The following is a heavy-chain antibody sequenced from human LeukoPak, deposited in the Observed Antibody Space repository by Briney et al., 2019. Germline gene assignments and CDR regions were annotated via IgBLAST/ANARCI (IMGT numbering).Heavy chain of an antibody. CDR1: GYTFTSYG. Sequence: ASVKVSCKASGYTFTSYGISWVRQAPGQGLEWMGWISAYNGNTNYAQKLQGRVTMTTDTSTSTAYMELGSLRSDDTAVYYCARDLGDSSGYYPGRFVDYWGQGTLVTVSS. V-gene: IGHV1-18*01. J-gene: IGHJ4*02. D-gene: IGHD3-22*01. CDR2: ISAYNGNT. CDR3: ARDLGDSSGYYPGRFVDY.